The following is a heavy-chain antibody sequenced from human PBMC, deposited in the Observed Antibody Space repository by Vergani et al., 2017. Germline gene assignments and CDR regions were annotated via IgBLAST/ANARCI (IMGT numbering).Heavy chain of an antibody. CDR2: ISYDGSNK. CDR3: ARGPYYDILTGHSPYYYYYMDV. Sequence: VQLVESGGGLVQPGGSLRLSCAASGFTFSSYAMHWVRQAPGKGLEWVEVISYDGSNKYYADSVKGRFTISRDNSKNTLYLQMNSLRAEDTAVYYCARGPYYDILTGHSPYYYYYMDVWGKGTTVTVSS. D-gene: IGHD3-9*01. CDR1: GFTFSSYA. V-gene: IGHV3-30*04. J-gene: IGHJ6*03.